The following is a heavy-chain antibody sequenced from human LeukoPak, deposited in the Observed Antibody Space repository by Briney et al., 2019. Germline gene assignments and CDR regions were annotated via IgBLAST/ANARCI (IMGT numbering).Heavy chain of an antibody. Sequence: PGGSLRLSCAASGFTFSSYGMHWVRQAPGKGLEWVAFIRYDGSNKYYADSVKGRFTISRDNSKNTLYLQMNSLRAKDTAVYYCAKGSGSGSYYPYYYYYMDVWGKGTTVTISS. J-gene: IGHJ6*03. V-gene: IGHV3-30*02. D-gene: IGHD3-10*01. CDR3: AKGSGSGSYYPYYYYYMDV. CDR2: IRYDGSNK. CDR1: GFTFSSYG.